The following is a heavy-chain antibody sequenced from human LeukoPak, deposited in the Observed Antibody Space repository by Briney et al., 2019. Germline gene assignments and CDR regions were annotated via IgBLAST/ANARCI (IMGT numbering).Heavy chain of an antibody. CDR2: INPRGGST. J-gene: IGHJ2*01. CDR1: GYTFTSYD. CDR3: AREPYDSSGYHFFDL. V-gene: IGHV1-46*01. D-gene: IGHD3-22*01. Sequence: ASVKVSCKASGYTFTSYDMHWVRQAPGQGLEWMGIINPRGGSTSYARKFQGRVTMTRDTSTSTVYMELSSLRSEDTAVYYCAREPYDSSGYHFFDLWGRGTLVTVSS.